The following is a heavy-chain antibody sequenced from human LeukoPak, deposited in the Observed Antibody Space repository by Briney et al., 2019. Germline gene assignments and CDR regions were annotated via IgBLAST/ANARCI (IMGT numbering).Heavy chain of an antibody. Sequence: PSETLSLTCTVSGGSISSYYWSWIRQPAGKGLEWIGRIYTSGSTNYNPSLKSRVTMSVDTSKNQFSLKLSPVTAADTAVYYCARDLQGAVAGTRYNWFDPWGQGTLVTVSS. CDR3: ARDLQGAVAGTRYNWFDP. CDR1: GGSISSYY. V-gene: IGHV4-4*07. D-gene: IGHD6-19*01. CDR2: IYTSGST. J-gene: IGHJ5*02.